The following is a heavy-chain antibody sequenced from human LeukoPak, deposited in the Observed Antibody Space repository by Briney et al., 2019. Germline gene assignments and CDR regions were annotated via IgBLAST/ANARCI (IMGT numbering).Heavy chain of an antibody. D-gene: IGHD2-2*01. CDR3: ARHNAPRRVGFDF. Sequence: SEALSLTCSVSGDSVRNDFYYWGWIRQPPGKGLEWVACLSHAGNTWYNPSLESRLSISVDTSKNQFSLKFSSVTAADTALYWCARHNAPRRVGFDFWGQGILVTVSS. CDR1: GDSVRNDFYY. CDR2: LSHAGNT. V-gene: IGHV4-39*01. J-gene: IGHJ4*02.